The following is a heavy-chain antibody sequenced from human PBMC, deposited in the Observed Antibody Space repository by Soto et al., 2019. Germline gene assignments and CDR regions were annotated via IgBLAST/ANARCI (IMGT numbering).Heavy chain of an antibody. V-gene: IGHV1-18*01. Sequence: QVQLVQSGADVKKPGASVKVSCKASGYTFSDYGVSWVRQAPGQGLEWMGWISSKNGNTNFAQKFRGRVTMTTDPSTSTVYMELRSLSTDDTAVYYCAREPPETPPDYWGQGTLVTVSS. J-gene: IGHJ4*02. CDR1: GYTFSDYG. CDR3: AREPPETPPDY. CDR2: ISSKNGNT.